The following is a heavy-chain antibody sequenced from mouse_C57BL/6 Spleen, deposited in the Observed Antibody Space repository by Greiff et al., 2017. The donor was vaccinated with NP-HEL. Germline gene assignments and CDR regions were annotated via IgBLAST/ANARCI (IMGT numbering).Heavy chain of an antibody. CDR1: GFNIKDYY. CDR2: IDPEDGDT. V-gene: IGHV14-1*01. J-gene: IGHJ1*03. Sequence: EVQLQQSGAELVRPGASVKLSCTASGFNIKDYYMHWVKQRPEQGLEWIGRIDPEDGDTKYAPKFQGKATMTADTSSNTAYLQLSSLTSEDTAVYYCTTGGNGYHWYFDVWGTGTTVTVSS. CDR3: TTGGNGYHWYFDV. D-gene: IGHD2-2*01.